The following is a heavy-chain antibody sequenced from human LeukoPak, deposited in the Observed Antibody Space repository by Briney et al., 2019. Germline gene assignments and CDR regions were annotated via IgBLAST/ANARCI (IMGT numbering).Heavy chain of an antibody. CDR1: GFTFSSYD. D-gene: IGHD3-10*01. Sequence: GGSLRLSCAASGFTFSSYDMNWVRQAPGKGLEWVSYISSSGSTIYYADSVKGRFTISRDNAKNSLYLQMNSLRAEDTAVYYCARDQYGSGDGYYMDVWGKGTTVTISS. V-gene: IGHV3-48*03. J-gene: IGHJ6*03. CDR3: ARDQYGSGDGYYMDV. CDR2: ISSSGSTI.